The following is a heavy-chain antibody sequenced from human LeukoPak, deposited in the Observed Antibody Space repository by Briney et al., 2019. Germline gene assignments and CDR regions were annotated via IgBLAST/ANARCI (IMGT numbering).Heavy chain of an antibody. CDR3: ATKGSSDYFDY. V-gene: IGHV3-23*01. D-gene: IGHD6-6*01. CDR2: ISGSGGST. J-gene: IGHJ4*02. Sequence: PGGSLRLSCAASGFTFSSSAMTSVRQAPGKGLECVSGISGSGGSTYYADSVKGRFTISRDSPKTTHSLQMKIPRAEDTAVYYCATKGSSDYFDYWGQGTLVTVSS. CDR1: GFTFSSSA.